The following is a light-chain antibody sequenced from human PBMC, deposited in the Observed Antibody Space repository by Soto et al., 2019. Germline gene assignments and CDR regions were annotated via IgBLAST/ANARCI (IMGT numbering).Light chain of an antibody. CDR2: GAS. Sequence: VLTQSPVTLSLAPGARATLSCRASQTVIRDYLAWYQQKPGQAPRLLIYGASSRATGIPARFSGSGSGTDFTLTISRLEPEDSAVYYCQQYENSPYTFGQGTKLEIK. CDR1: QTVIRDY. J-gene: IGKJ2*01. V-gene: IGKV3-20*01. CDR3: QQYENSPYT.